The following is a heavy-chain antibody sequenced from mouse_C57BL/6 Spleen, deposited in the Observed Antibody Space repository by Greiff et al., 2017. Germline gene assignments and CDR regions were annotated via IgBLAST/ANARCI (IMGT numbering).Heavy chain of an antibody. CDR2: ISSGGSYT. Sequence: DVKLVESGGDLVKPGGSLKLSCAASGFTFSSYGMPWVRQTPDKRLEWVATISSGGSYTYYPASVKGRFTISRDNAKNTLYLQMSSLKSEDTAMYYCARHEEGAYWGQGTLVTVSA. CDR1: GFTFSSYG. CDR3: ARHEEGAY. J-gene: IGHJ3*01. V-gene: IGHV5-6*02.